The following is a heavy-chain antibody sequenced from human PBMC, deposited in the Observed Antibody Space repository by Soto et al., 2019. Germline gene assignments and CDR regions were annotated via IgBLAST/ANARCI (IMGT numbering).Heavy chain of an antibody. Sequence: SVKVSCKASGGTFSSCAISWVRQAPGQGLEWMGGIIPIFGTANYAQKFQGRVTITADESTSTAYMELSSLRSEDTAVYYCARVLLRSGYYYYGMDVWGQGTTVTVSS. J-gene: IGHJ6*02. CDR2: IIPIFGTA. D-gene: IGHD3-10*01. V-gene: IGHV1-69*13. CDR3: ARVLLRSGYYYYGMDV. CDR1: GGTFSSCA.